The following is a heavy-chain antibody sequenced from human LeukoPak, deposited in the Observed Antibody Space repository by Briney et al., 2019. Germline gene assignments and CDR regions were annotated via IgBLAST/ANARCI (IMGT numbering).Heavy chain of an antibody. J-gene: IGHJ6*02. CDR1: GFIFMNYG. D-gene: IGHD4-17*01. Sequence: GGSLRLSCAASGFIFMNYGMTWVRRAPGKGLEWVASISNGGEDTYYADSVKGRFTISRDNSKNTLYLQMNSLRAEDTAVYYCAKDLETTAINYHYYGMDVWGQGTTVTVPS. CDR2: ISNGGEDT. CDR3: AKDLETTAINYHYYGMDV. V-gene: IGHV3-23*01.